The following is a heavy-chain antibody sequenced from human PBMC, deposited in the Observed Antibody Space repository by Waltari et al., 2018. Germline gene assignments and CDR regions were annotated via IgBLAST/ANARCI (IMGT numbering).Heavy chain of an antibody. CDR3: ARGSYDSSGYYPPLMAFDY. CDR2: IYYSGST. CDR1: GGSISSSSYY. D-gene: IGHD3-22*01. J-gene: IGHJ4*02. V-gene: IGHV4-39*07. Sequence: QLQLQESGPGLVKPSETLSLTCTVSGGSISSSSYYWGWIRQPPGKGLEWIGSIYYSGSTYYNPSLKSRVTISVDTSKNQFSLKLSSVTAADTAVYYCARGSYDSSGYYPPLMAFDYWGQGTLVTVSS.